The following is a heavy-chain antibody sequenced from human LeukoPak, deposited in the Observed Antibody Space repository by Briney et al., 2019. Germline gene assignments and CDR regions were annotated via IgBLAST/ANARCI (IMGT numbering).Heavy chain of an antibody. CDR3: VREYWNGIYMDV. CDR2: IYNTGST. V-gene: IGHV4-61*02. D-gene: IGHD1-1*01. CDR1: GGSISNGIYY. Sequence: SETLSHTCTVSGGSISNGIYYWNWIRQPAGKGLEWVGRIYNTGSTNYSPSLKSRVTISVDTSKNQFSLKLSSVTAADTAVYFCVREYWNGIYMDVWGKGATVTVSS. J-gene: IGHJ6*03.